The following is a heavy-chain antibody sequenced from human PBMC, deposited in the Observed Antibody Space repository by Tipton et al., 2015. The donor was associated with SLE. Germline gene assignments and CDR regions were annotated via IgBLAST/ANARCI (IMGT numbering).Heavy chain of an antibody. CDR1: GFTFTNHW. Sequence: SLRLSCAASGFTFTNHWMHWVRQAPGKGLVWVSRIDIDGASTTYADFVKGRFTISRDNAKNTLYLQMNSLTAEDTGVYYCARDSPHNWFGPWGQGTLVTVSS. V-gene: IGHV3-74*01. CDR2: IDIDGAST. J-gene: IGHJ5*02. CDR3: ARDSPHNWFGP.